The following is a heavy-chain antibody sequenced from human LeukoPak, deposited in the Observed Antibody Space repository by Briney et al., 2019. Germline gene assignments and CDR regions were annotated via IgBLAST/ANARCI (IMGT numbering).Heavy chain of an antibody. D-gene: IGHD6-13*01. V-gene: IGHV3-30*18. CDR1: GFTFSTYG. Sequence: ERSLRLSCAASGFTFSTYGMHWVRQAPGKGLEWVALISYDGNNRYYADSVKGRFTISRDNSKNTLYLQMSSLGVEDTAVYYCAKDPFPASIEAAGIVYWGQGTLVTVSS. J-gene: IGHJ4*02. CDR3: AKDPFPASIEAAGIVY. CDR2: ISYDGNNR.